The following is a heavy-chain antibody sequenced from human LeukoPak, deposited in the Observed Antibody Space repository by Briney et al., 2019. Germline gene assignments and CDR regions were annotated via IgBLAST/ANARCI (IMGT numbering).Heavy chain of an antibody. D-gene: IGHD5-18*01. CDR1: GFPFSNYA. CDR2: LISSGAVT. CDR3: AKNAGYSYGLYYFDY. J-gene: IGHJ4*02. V-gene: IGHV3-23*01. Sequence: GGSLRLSCAASGFPFSNYAMSWVRQAPGKGLEWVSSLISSGAVTYYADSVKGRFTISRDNSKNTVHLQMDSLRAEGSAVYYCAKNAGYSYGLYYFDYWGQGTLVTVSS.